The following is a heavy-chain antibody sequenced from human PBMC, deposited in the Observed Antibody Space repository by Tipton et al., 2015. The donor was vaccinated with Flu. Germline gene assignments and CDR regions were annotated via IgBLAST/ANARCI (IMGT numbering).Heavy chain of an antibody. Sequence: SLRLSCAASGFTFSSYAMSWVRQAPGKGLEWVSAISGSGGSTYYADSVKGRFTISRDNSKNTLYLQMNSLRAEETAVYYCAKYSGGDFWSYYYYGMDVWGQWTTVTVSS. D-gene: IGHD3-3*01. CDR2: ISGSGGST. CDR1: GFTFSSYA. J-gene: IGHJ6*02. V-gene: IGHV3-23*01. CDR3: AKYSGGDFWSYYYYGMDV.